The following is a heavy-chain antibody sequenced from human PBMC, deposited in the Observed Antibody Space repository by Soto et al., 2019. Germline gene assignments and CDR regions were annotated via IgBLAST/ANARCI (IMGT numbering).Heavy chain of an antibody. V-gene: IGHV3-23*01. Sequence: EGSLRLSCAASGFTFSSYAMNWVRQAPGKGLEWVSAISGSGGSTYYAASVKGRSTISRENSKNTLYLQMNSMIAEDTAVYYSAKGDSNYPLYYYGMDVWGQGTAVTGSS. CDR1: GFTFSSYA. CDR3: AKGDSNYPLYYYGMDV. D-gene: IGHD4-4*01. J-gene: IGHJ6*02. CDR2: ISGSGGST.